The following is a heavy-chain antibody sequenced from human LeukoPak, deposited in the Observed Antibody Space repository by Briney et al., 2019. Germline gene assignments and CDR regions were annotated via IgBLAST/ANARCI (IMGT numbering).Heavy chain of an antibody. D-gene: IGHD2-8*01. J-gene: IGHJ6*02. V-gene: IGHV1-8*01. CDR3: ARGAYCTNGVCYTPHYYYYYSMDV. CDR1: GYTFTSYD. CDR2: TNPNSGNT. Sequence: GASVKVSCKASGYTFTSYDINWVRQATGQGLEWMGWTNPNSGNTGYAQKFQGRVTMTRNTSISTAYMELSSLRSEDTAVYYCARGAYCTNGVCYTPHYYYYYSMDVWGQGTTVTVSS.